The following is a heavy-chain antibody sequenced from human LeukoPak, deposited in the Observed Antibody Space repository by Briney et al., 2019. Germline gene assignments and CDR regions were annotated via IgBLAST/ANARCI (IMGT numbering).Heavy chain of an antibody. D-gene: IGHD3-22*01. CDR1: GFTFSSYW. CDR3: VRNGSYSGLLLEDWFDP. Sequence: GGSLRLSCAASGFTFSSYWMSWVRQAPGKGLEWVANIKQDGSEKYYVDSVKGRFTISRDNAKNSLYLQMNSLRAEDTAVYYCVRNGSYSGLLLEDWFDPWGQGTLVTVSS. J-gene: IGHJ5*02. V-gene: IGHV3-7*01. CDR2: IKQDGSEK.